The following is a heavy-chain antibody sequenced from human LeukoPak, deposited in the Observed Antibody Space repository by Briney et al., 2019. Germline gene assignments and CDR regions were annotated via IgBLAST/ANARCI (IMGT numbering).Heavy chain of an antibody. D-gene: IGHD3-22*01. Sequence: GGSLRLSCAASGFTFSSYSMNWVRQAPGKGLEWVSSISSSSSYIYYADSVKGRFTISRDNAKNSLYLQMNSLRAEDTAVYYCARDGHYCDSSGYSVYWGQGTLVTVSS. CDR3: ARDGHYCDSSGYSVY. CDR2: ISSSSSYI. CDR1: GFTFSSYS. J-gene: IGHJ4*02. V-gene: IGHV3-21*01.